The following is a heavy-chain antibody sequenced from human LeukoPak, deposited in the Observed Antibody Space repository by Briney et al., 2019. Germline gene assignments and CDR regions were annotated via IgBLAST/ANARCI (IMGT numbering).Heavy chain of an antibody. Sequence: PSETLSLTCNVSGGSISRSSYGWGWIRQPPGRGLEWIGSIYYSGSTYYNPSLKGRVALSVDTSKNQFSLKLSSVTAADTAVYYCARGRADYWGQGTLVTVSS. CDR1: GGSISRSSYG. J-gene: IGHJ4*02. CDR3: ARGRADY. D-gene: IGHD1-26*01. CDR2: IYYSGST. V-gene: IGHV4-39*01.